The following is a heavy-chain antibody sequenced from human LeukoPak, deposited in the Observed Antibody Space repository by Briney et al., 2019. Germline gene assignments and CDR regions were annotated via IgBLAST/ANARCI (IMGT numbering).Heavy chain of an antibody. CDR2: ISYDGSNK. Sequence: GGSLRLSCAASGFTFSSYAMHWVRQAPGKGLEWVAVISYDGSNKYYADSVKGRFTISRDNSKNTLYLQMNSLRAEDTAVYYCAKPRFRRWIQLYFFDYWGQGTLVTVSS. CDR1: GFTFSSYA. D-gene: IGHD5-18*01. CDR3: AKPRFRRWIQLYFFDY. J-gene: IGHJ4*02. V-gene: IGHV3-30-3*02.